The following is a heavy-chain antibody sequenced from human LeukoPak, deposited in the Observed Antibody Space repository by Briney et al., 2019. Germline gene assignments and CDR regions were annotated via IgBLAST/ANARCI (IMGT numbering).Heavy chain of an antibody. CDR1: RFTFSSYS. D-gene: IGHD2-21*02. CDR3: ARDGSRGNLVTAPDY. J-gene: IGHJ4*02. CDR2: ISSSSSTI. Sequence: QPGGSLRLSCAASRFTFSSYSMNWVRQAPGKGLEWVSYISSSSSTIYYADSVKGRFTISRDNAKNSLYLQMNSLRAEDTAVYYCARDGSRGNLVTAPDYWGQGTLVTVSS. V-gene: IGHV3-48*04.